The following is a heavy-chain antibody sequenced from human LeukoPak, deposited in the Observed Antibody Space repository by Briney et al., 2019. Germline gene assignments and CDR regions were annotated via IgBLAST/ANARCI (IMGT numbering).Heavy chain of an antibody. CDR1: GYTFSHYS. V-gene: IGHV3-21*01. D-gene: IGHD3-16*02. J-gene: IGHJ3*02. Sequence: PGGSLRLSCAASGYTFSHYSVNWVRQAPGKGLEWVSSISSTSDYIYYADSVKGRFTISRDNIKSSLYLQMNSLRAEDTAVYYCVSGNDPDSTWENYRLDVFDIWGQGTTVIVSS. CDR2: ISSTSDYI. CDR3: VSGNDPDSTWENYRLDVFDI.